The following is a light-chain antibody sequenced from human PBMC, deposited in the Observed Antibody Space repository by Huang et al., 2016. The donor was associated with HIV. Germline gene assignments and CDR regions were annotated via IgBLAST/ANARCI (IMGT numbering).Light chain of an antibody. Sequence: IELTQSPGTLSLSPGERATLACRASQSVSRNYVAWFQPKPGQAPRLLIYRASRRATVSPDKFSGSVPGTDVTLAIDRLEPEDLAFYYCQQTGRSPWTFGQGTKVEI. CDR1: QSVSRNY. CDR3: QQTGRSPWT. J-gene: IGKJ1*01. V-gene: IGKV3-20*01. CDR2: RAS.